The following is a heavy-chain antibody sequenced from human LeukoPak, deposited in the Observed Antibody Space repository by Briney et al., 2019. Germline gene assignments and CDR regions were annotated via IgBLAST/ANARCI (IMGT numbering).Heavy chain of an antibody. Sequence: SETLSLTCTVSGGSISSYYWSWIRQPAGKGLEWIGRIYTSGSSNYNPSLKSRVTMSVDTSKNQFSLKLSSVTAADTAVYYCARDAYYCSSTSCYGRIDPWGQGTLVTVSS. J-gene: IGHJ5*02. CDR1: GGSISSYY. CDR3: ARDAYYCSSTSCYGRIDP. CDR2: IYTSGSS. V-gene: IGHV4-4*07. D-gene: IGHD2-2*01.